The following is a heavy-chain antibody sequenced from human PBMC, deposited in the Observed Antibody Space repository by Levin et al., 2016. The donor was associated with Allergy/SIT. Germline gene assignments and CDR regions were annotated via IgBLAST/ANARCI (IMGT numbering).Heavy chain of an antibody. Sequence: PGKGLEWIGSIYYSGSTYYNPSLKSRVTISVDTSKNQFSLKLSSVTAADTAVYYCARLEAVAGNMVDYWGQGTLVTVSS. V-gene: IGHV4-39*01. J-gene: IGHJ4*02. CDR3: ARLEAVAGNMVDY. CDR2: IYYSGST. D-gene: IGHD6-19*01.